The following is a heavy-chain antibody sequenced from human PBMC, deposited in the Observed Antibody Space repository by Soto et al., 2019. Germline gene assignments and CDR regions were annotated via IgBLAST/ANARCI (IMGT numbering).Heavy chain of an antibody. J-gene: IGHJ4*02. V-gene: IGHV5-51*06. CDR1: GYSFSSCW. Sequence: GESLKISCEASGYSFSSCWIGWVRQMPGKGLEWMAIINPTDSDTRYSPSFRGQVTISANKSISTAYLQWSSLKASDTAMYYCARPDYWGQGTLVTVSS. CDR2: INPTDSDT. CDR3: ARPDY.